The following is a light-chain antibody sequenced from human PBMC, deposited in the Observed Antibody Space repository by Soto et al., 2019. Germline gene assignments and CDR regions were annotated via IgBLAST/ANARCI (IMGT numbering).Light chain of an antibody. CDR1: QTVTRSY. Sequence: EIVLTQSPATLSLSPGERATLSCRASQTVTRSYLAWYQHKPGQAPRLLISGISSRAAGIPDRFSGSGSGTDFTLTISRLEPEDFVVYHCQQYGDLPPTFGQGTKVDIK. CDR2: GIS. J-gene: IGKJ1*01. CDR3: QQYGDLPPT. V-gene: IGKV3-20*01.